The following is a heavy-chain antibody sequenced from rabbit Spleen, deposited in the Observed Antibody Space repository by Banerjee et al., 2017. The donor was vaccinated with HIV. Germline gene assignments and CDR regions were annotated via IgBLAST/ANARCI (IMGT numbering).Heavy chain of an antibody. CDR1: GVSFSSSSY. D-gene: IGHD1-1*01. Sequence: QSLEESGGDLVKPGASLTLTCTASGVSFSSSSYMCWVRQAPGKGLEWIGIIYAAKGSTDYASWVNGRFTISSDNAQSTVDLKMTSLTAADTATYFCARDTSSSFSSYGMDLWGQGTLVTVS. CDR3: ARDTSSSFSSYGMDL. CDR2: IYAAKGST. J-gene: IGHJ6*01. V-gene: IGHV1S40*01.